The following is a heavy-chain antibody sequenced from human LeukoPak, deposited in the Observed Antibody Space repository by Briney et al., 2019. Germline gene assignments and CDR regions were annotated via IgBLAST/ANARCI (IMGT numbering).Heavy chain of an antibody. V-gene: IGHV4-39*07. CDR2: IYYSGST. D-gene: IGHD2-21*02. J-gene: IGHJ4*02. CDR3: ARGVTAYLPFDY. CDR1: GGSISSSSYY. Sequence: SETLSLTCTVSGGSISSSSYYWGWIRQPPGKGREWIGSIYYSGSTYYNPSLKSRVTISVDTSKNQFSLKLSSVTAADTAVYYCARGVTAYLPFDYWGQGTLVTVSS.